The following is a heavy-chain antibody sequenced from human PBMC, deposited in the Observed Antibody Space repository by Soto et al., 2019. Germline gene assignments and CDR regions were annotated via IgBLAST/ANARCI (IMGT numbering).Heavy chain of an antibody. J-gene: IGHJ5*02. V-gene: IGHV4-61*01. Sequence: SETLSLTCTVSGGSVSSGSYYWSWIRQPPGKGLEWIGYIYYSGSTNYNPSLKSRVTISVDTSKNQFSLKLSSVTAADTAVYYCARGGSSWYWFDPWGQGTLVPVSS. D-gene: IGHD6-13*01. CDR2: IYYSGST. CDR3: ARGGSSWYWFDP. CDR1: GGSVSSGSYY.